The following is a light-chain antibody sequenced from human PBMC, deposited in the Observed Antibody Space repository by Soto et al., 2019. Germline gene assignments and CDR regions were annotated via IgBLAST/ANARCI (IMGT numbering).Light chain of an antibody. J-gene: IGKJ3*01. V-gene: IGKV3-11*01. CDR1: QSVRSY. CDR2: DAS. Sequence: ESMLTQSPGTLSLSPGERATLSCRASQSVRSYLAWYQHKPGQAPRLLIYDASNRAHGIPARFSGSGVGTDFTLTISGLQPEDFATYYRQQSDSSPYTFGPGTKVDIK. CDR3: QQSDSSPYT.